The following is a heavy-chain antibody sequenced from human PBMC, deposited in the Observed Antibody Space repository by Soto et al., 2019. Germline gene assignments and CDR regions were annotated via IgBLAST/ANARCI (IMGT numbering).Heavy chain of an antibody. CDR2: IKSKTDGGTT. CDR1: GFTFSNAW. Sequence: SLRLSCAASGFTFSNAWMNWVRQAPGKGLEWVGRIKSKTDGGTTDYAAPVKGRFTISRDDSKNTLYLQMNSLKTEDTAVYYCTTDYYGSGSYLPATYGMDVWGQGTTVTVSS. D-gene: IGHD3-10*01. CDR3: TTDYYGSGSYLPATYGMDV. J-gene: IGHJ6*02. V-gene: IGHV3-15*07.